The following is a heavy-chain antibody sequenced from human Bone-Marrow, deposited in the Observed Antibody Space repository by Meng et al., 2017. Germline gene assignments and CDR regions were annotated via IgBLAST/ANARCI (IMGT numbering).Heavy chain of an antibody. CDR2: TSRDGSDT. CDR1: GFTISSYW. Sequence: VHLVESGGGVVQPGILLRLSCVASGFTISSYWLPWVRQAPGKGLVWVSRTSRDGSDTVYADSVKGRFTMSRDNAKNTLYLQMNSLRAEDTAVYYCAAAWELLPPGYWGQGTLVTVSS. D-gene: IGHD1-26*01. V-gene: IGHV3-74*02. J-gene: IGHJ4*02. CDR3: AAAWELLPPGY.